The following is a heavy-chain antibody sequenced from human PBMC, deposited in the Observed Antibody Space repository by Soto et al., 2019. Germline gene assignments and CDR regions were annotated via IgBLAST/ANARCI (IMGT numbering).Heavy chain of an antibody. Sequence: KVSCKASGGTFSSYAISWVRQAPGQGLEWMGGIIPIFGTANYAQKFQGRVTITADESTSTAYMELSSLRSEDTAVYYCARASSYSSSWHYYYGMDVWGQGXTVTVSS. V-gene: IGHV1-69*01. CDR2: IIPIFGTA. J-gene: IGHJ6*02. CDR3: ARASSYSSSWHYYYGMDV. CDR1: GGTFSSYA. D-gene: IGHD6-6*01.